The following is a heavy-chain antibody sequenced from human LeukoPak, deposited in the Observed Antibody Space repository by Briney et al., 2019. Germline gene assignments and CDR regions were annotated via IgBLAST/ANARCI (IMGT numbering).Heavy chain of an antibody. CDR1: GGSIHTYY. CDR3: ARDGGGNRNFDY. J-gene: IGHJ4*02. CDR2: VHTSGST. Sequence: SENLSLTCDVSGGSIHTYYWSWIRQSAGKGLEWIGRVHTSGSTNYNPSLKSRVTLSQDTSKNQVYLRLTSVTAADTAVYYCARDGGGNRNFDYWGQGTLVTVSS. V-gene: IGHV4-4*07. D-gene: IGHD4-23*01.